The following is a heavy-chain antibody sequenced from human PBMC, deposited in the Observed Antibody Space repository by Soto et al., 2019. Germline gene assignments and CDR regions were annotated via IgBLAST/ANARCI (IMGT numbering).Heavy chain of an antibody. CDR1: GYTFTRYG. CDR2: ISGYNGDT. Sequence: ASVKVSCKASGYTFTRYGISWVRQAPGQGLEWMGWISGYNGDTNYAQKFQGRVSMTIDTSTTTAYMELRSLTSDDTAVYYCSKNGQPPYYYNGLDVWGQGPKVTV. J-gene: IGHJ6*02. V-gene: IGHV1-18*01. D-gene: IGHD2-8*01. CDR3: SKNGQPPYYYNGLDV.